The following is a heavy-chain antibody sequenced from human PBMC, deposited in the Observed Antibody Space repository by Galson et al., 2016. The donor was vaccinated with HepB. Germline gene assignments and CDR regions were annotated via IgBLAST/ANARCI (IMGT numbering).Heavy chain of an antibody. CDR3: ARDMAGAQHMSLWYYFYGIDV. CDR1: GFTFSNYA. CDR2: ISGSGDGT. J-gene: IGHJ6*02. V-gene: IGHV3-23*01. D-gene: IGHD2-8*01. Sequence: SLRLSCAASGFTFSNYAMSWVRQAPGKGLEWVSPISGSGDGTYYADSVKGRFTISRDNGKNTLYLQMNNLRVEDTAVYFCARDMAGAQHMSLWYYFYGIDVWGQGTTVTVSS.